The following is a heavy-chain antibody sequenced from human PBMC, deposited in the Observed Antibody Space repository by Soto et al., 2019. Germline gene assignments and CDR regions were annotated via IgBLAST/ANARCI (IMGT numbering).Heavy chain of an antibody. V-gene: IGHV3-7*01. D-gene: IGHD4-17*01. Sequence: GGSVRLSCAASGFTFSSYWMSWVRQAPGKGLEWVANIKQDGSEKYYVDSVKGRFTISRDNAKNSLYLQMNSLRAEDTAVYYCARGPSYGDYDYWGRGTLVTVSS. CDR3: ARGPSYGDYDY. J-gene: IGHJ4*02. CDR2: IKQDGSEK. CDR1: GFTFSSYW.